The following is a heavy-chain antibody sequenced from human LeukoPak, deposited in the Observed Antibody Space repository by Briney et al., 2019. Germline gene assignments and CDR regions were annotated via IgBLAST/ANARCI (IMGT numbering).Heavy chain of an antibody. CDR3: AKNYGDYLTVAFDI. CDR1: GFTFSSYG. Sequence: GGSLRLSCAASGFTFSSYGMHWVRQAPGKGLEWVAVISYDGSNKYYADSVKGRFTISRDNSKNTLYLQMNSLRAEDTAVYYCAKNYGDYLTVAFDIWGQGTMVTVSS. V-gene: IGHV3-30*18. CDR2: ISYDGSNK. J-gene: IGHJ3*02. D-gene: IGHD4-17*01.